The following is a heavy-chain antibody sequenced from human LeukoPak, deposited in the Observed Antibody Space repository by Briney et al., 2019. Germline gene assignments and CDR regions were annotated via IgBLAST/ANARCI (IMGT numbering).Heavy chain of an antibody. CDR2: IKLDGSGS. J-gene: IGHJ5*01. CDR1: GFNFGSYW. V-gene: IGHV3-7*01. CDR3: ARGPPTVTFFAWFDS. Sequence: GGSLRLSCAASGFNFGSYWMSWVRQAPGKGLEGVANIKLDGSGSTYVDSVKGRFAISSDNANNSLYLQMDRLRVEDTAVSYCARGPPTVTFFAWFDSWGQGTQVTVSS. D-gene: IGHD2-21*02.